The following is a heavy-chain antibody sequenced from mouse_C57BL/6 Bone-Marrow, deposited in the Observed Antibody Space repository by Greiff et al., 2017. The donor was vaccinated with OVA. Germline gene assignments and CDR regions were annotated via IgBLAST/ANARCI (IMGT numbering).Heavy chain of an antibody. CDR3: ARSITGVEGGYAMDY. J-gene: IGHJ4*01. V-gene: IGHV1-69*01. CDR1: GYTFTSYW. CDR2: IDPSDSYT. D-gene: IGHD1-1*01. Sequence: VKLMESGAELVMPGASVKLSCKASGYTFTSYWMHWVKQRPGQGLEWIGEIDPSDSYTNYNQKFKGKSTLTVDKSSSTAYMQLSSLTSEDSAVYYCARSITGVEGGYAMDYWGQGTSVTVSS.